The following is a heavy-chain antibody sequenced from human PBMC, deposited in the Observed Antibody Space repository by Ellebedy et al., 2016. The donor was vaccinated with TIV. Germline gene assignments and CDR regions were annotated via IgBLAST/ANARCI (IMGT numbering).Heavy chain of an antibody. Sequence: GESLKISCAASGFTFSSYAMSWVRQAPGKGLEWVSAISGSGGNTYYADSVKGRFTISRDNSKDTLYLQMNSLRAEDTAVYYCARDYASGWGQGTLVTVSS. CDR3: ARDYASG. J-gene: IGHJ4*02. CDR2: ISGSGGNT. CDR1: GFTFSSYA. D-gene: IGHD3-16*01. V-gene: IGHV3-23*01.